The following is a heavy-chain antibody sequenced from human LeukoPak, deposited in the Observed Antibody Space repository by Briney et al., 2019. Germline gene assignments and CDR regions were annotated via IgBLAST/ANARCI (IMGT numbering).Heavy chain of an antibody. Sequence: PSETLSLTCAVYGGSFSGYYWSWIRQPPGKGLEWIGEINHSGSTNYNPSLKSRVTISVDTSKNQFSLKLSSVTAADTAVYYCARRPMVRGVIRFDYWGQGILVTVSS. CDR3: ARRPMVRGVIRFDY. V-gene: IGHV4-34*01. CDR2: INHSGST. CDR1: GGSFSGYY. J-gene: IGHJ4*02. D-gene: IGHD3-10*01.